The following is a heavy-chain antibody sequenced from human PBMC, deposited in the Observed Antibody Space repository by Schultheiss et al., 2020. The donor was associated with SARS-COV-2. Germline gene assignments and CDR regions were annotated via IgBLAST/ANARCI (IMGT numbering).Heavy chain of an antibody. D-gene: IGHD4-17*01. CDR2: ISGSGGST. V-gene: IGHV3-23*01. Sequence: GESLKISCAASGFTFSSYAMSWVRQAPGKGLEWVSAISGSGGSTYYADSVKGRFTISRDISKNTLYLQMNSLRAEDTAVYYCAKDESTVTTGNFDYWGQGTLVTVSS. CDR1: GFTFSSYA. CDR3: AKDESTVTTGNFDY. J-gene: IGHJ4*02.